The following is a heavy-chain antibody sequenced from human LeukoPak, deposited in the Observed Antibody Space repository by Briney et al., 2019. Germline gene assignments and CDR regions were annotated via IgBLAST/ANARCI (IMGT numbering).Heavy chain of an antibody. V-gene: IGHV4-38-2*02. CDR2: IYHSGST. D-gene: IGHD2-2*01. J-gene: IGHJ4*02. CDR3: ARVVPAATYFDY. Sequence: PSETLSLTCTVSGYSISSGYYWGWIRQPPGKGLEWIGSIYHSGSTYYNPSLKSRVTISVDTSKNQFSLKLSSVTAADTAVYYCARVVPAATYFDYWGQGTLVTVSS. CDR1: GYSISSGYY.